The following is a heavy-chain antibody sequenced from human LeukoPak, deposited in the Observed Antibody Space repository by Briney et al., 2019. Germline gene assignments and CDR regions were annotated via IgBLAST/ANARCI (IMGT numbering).Heavy chain of an antibody. V-gene: IGHV3-74*01. D-gene: IGHD6-13*01. CDR2: INSDGSSA. CDR3: ARGGSRTYFDY. Sequence: PGGSLRLPCAASGFTFSSYWMHWVRQAPGKGLVWVSRINSDGSSATYADSVKGRFTISRDNAKNTLYLQMNSLRAEDTAVYYCARGGSRTYFDYWGQGTLVTVSS. J-gene: IGHJ4*02. CDR1: GFTFSSYW.